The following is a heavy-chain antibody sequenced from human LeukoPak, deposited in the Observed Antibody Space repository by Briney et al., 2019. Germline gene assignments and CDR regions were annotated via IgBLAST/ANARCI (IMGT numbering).Heavy chain of an antibody. J-gene: IGHJ4*02. CDR3: ARELNGDSGWYGWYFDY. V-gene: IGHV3-48*04. CDR1: GFAFSSYS. CDR2: ISSSSSTI. Sequence: GGSLRLSCAASGFAFSSYSMNWVRQAPGKGLEWVSYISSSSSTIYYADSVKGRFTISRDNAKNSLYLQMNSLRAEDTALYYCARELNGDSGWYGWYFDYWGQGTLVTVSS. D-gene: IGHD6-19*01.